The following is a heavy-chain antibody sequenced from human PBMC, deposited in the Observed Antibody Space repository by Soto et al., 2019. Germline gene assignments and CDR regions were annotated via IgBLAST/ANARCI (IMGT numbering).Heavy chain of an antibody. CDR2: IDPSDSYT. J-gene: IGHJ6*02. V-gene: IGHV5-10-1*01. D-gene: IGHD2-2*01. CDR1: GYSFASYW. Sequence: PGESLKISCKGSGYSFASYWISWVRQMPGKGLEWMGRIDPSDSYTNYSPSFQGHVTISADKSISTAYLQWSSLKASDTAMYYCARADLGYCSSTSCHSPYYYYGMDVWGQGTTVTVSS. CDR3: ARADLGYCSSTSCHSPYYYYGMDV.